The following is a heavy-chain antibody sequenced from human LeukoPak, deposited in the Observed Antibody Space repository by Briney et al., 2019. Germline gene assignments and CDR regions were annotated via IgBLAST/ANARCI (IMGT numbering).Heavy chain of an antibody. CDR2: IYTSGST. Sequence: SQTLSLTCTVSGGSISSGSYYWSWIRQPAGKGLEWIGRIYTSGSTNYNPSLKSRITMSVDTSRNQYSPKLSSVTAADTAVYYCARDGPRSGHDLGHFDNLGQGTLVTASS. D-gene: IGHD5-12*01. CDR1: GGSISSGSYY. V-gene: IGHV4-61*02. CDR3: ARDGPRSGHDLGHFDN. J-gene: IGHJ4*02.